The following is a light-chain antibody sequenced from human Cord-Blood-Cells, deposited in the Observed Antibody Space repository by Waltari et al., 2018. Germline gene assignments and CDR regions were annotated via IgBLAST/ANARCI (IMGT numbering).Light chain of an antibody. Sequence: QSALTQHPSVSGSPGQSVTISCTGTSSDVGRYNRVSWYQQPPGTAPKLMIYDVSNRPSGVPDRFSGSKSGNSASLTISGLQAEDEADYYCSSYTSSSTYVFGTGTKVTVL. CDR3: SSYTSSSTYV. CDR1: SSDVGRYNR. CDR2: DVS. V-gene: IGLV2-18*02. J-gene: IGLJ1*01.